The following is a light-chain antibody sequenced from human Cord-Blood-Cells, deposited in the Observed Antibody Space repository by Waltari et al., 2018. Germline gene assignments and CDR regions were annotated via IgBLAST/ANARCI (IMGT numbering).Light chain of an antibody. Sequence: EIVMTQSPATLSVSPGERATPPCRASQSVSSNLAWSQQQPGQAPRLLIYGASTRATGIPARFSGSGSGTEFTLTISSLQSEDFAVYYCQQYNNWPRTFGQGTKVEIK. CDR3: QQYNNWPRT. V-gene: IGKV3-15*01. CDR2: GAS. J-gene: IGKJ1*01. CDR1: QSVSSN.